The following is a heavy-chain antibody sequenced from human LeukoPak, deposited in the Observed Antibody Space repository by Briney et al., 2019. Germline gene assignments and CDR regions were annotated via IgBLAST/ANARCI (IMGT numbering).Heavy chain of an antibody. CDR3: ARGIVVVTEGLGWGFDP. Sequence: GASVKVSCTASGYTFTSYYMHWVRQAPGQGLEWMGIINPSGGSTSYAQKFQGRVTMTRDTSTSTVYMELSRLRSEDTAVYYCARGIVVVTEGLGWGFDPWGQGTLVTVSS. J-gene: IGHJ5*02. CDR2: INPSGGST. CDR1: GYTFTSYY. V-gene: IGHV1-46*01. D-gene: IGHD2-21*02.